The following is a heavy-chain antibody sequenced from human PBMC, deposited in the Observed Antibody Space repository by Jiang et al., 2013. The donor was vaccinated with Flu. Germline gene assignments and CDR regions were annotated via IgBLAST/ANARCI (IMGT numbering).Heavy chain of an antibody. Sequence: GAEVKKPGASVKVSCKPSGYAFTTYGIHWFRQAPGQGLQWLGWISGHNGNRNYAQKLQGRVTMTTDTSTSTAYMELRNLRSDDTAVYYCARGDSTDYWGQGTLVTVSS. CDR3: ARGDSTDY. D-gene: IGHD2-21*01. V-gene: IGHV1-18*04. J-gene: IGHJ4*02. CDR2: ISGHNGNR. CDR1: GYAFTTYG.